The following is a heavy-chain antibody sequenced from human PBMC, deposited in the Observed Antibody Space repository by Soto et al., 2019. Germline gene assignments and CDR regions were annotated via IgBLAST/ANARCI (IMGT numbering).Heavy chain of an antibody. D-gene: IGHD2-15*01. J-gene: IGHJ4*02. CDR3: AREGYCSGGSCDFDY. CDR2: ISSSSSYI. V-gene: IGHV3-21*01. Sequence: GESLKISCAASGFTFSSYSMNWVRQAPGKGLEWVSSISSSSSYIYYADSVKGRFTISRDNAKNSLYLQMNSLRAEDTAVYYCAREGYCSGGSCDFDYWGQGTLVTVSS. CDR1: GFTFSSYS.